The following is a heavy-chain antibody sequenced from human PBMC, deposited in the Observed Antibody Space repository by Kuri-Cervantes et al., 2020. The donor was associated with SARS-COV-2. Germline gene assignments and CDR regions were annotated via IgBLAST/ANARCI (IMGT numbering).Heavy chain of an antibody. V-gene: IGHV3-15*01. D-gene: IGHD2-2*02. CDR1: GFTFSNAW. J-gene: IGHJ4*02. CDR3: TTDGGGIGYCSSTSCYTRFDY. Sequence: GESLKTSCAASGFTFSNAWMSWVRQAPGKGLEWVGRIKSKTDGGTTDYAAPVKGRFTISRDDSKNTLDLQMNSLKTEDTAVYYCTTDGGGIGYCSSTSCYTRFDYWGQGTLVTVSS. CDR2: IKSKTDGGTT.